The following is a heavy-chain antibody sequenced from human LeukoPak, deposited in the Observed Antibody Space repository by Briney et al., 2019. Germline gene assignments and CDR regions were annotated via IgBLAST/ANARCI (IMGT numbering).Heavy chain of an antibody. CDR1: GYSFTSYW. CDR2: IYPGDSEI. J-gene: IGHJ4*02. Sequence: GESLKISCKGSGYSFTSYWIGWVRQMPGKGLEWMGIIYPGDSEIRYSPSFQGQVTISADKYISTAYLQWGSLKASDTAMYYCARTAKYYDFWSGYLYFDYWGQGTLVTVSS. CDR3: ARTAKYYDFWSGYLYFDY. V-gene: IGHV5-51*01. D-gene: IGHD3-3*01.